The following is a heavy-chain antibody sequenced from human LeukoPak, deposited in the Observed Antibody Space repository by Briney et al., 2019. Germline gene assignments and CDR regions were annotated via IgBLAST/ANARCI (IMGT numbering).Heavy chain of an antibody. D-gene: IGHD3-3*01. CDR1: GFTFSTYA. CDR2: ISGSGGST. V-gene: IGHV3-23*01. J-gene: IGHJ4*02. Sequence: PGRSLRLSCAASGFTFSTYAMHWVRQAPGKGLEWVSAISGSGGSTYYADSVKGRFTISRDNAKNSLYLQMNSLRAEDTAVYYCARVQYYDFWSGYYWPYYFDYWGQGTLVTVSS. CDR3: ARVQYYDFWSGYYWPYYFDY.